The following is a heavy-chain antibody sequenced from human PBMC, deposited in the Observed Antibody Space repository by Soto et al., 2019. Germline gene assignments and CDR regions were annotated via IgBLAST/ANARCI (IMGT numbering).Heavy chain of an antibody. V-gene: IGHV4-59*02. D-gene: IGHD2-21*02. CDR1: GGSVNSYY. CDR2: IFYSGST. Sequence: QVQLQESGPGLVRPSETLSLTCTVSGGSVNSYYWSWIRQTPGKGPEWIGYIFYSGSTNSNPSLKSGASMTVDMATNQFTLRLSSLTAADTAVYYCARVLPSFCGGDCAYFDSWGQGILVTVSS. CDR3: ARVLPSFCGGDCAYFDS. J-gene: IGHJ4*02.